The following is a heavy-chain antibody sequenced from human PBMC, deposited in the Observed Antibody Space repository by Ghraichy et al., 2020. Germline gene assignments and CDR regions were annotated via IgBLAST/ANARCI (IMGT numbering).Heavy chain of an antibody. CDR1: GGTFSSYA. CDR3: ASLGGITGTAHGMDV. D-gene: IGHD1-20*01. J-gene: IGHJ6*02. V-gene: IGHV1-69*04. Sequence: SVKVSCKASGGTFSSYAISWVRQAPGQGLEWMGRIIPILGIANYAQKFQGRVTITADKSTSTAYMELSSLRSEDTAVYYCASLGGITGTAHGMDVWGQGTTVTVSS. CDR2: IIPILGIA.